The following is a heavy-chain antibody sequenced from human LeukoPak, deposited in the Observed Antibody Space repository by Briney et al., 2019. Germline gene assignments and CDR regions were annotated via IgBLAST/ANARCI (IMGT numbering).Heavy chain of an antibody. D-gene: IGHD3-9*01. CDR1: GGSISSYY. J-gene: IGHJ6*03. CDR3: ARGGSTLHSAGGHDIEFYYYYYMDV. CDR2: IYYTGNT. V-gene: IGHV4-59*04. Sequence: KSSETLSLTCTVSGGSISSYYWGWIRQPPGKGLEWIGNIYYTGNTYYNPSLRSRVTMSLDTSKNQFSLKLYSVTAADTAVYYCARGGSTLHSAGGHDIEFYYYYYMDVWGKGTTVTISS.